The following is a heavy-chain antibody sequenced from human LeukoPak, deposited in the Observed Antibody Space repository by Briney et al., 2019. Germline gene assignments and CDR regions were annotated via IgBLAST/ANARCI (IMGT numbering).Heavy chain of an antibody. V-gene: IGHV3-33*01. CDR1: GFTFSSCD. CDR2: IWFDGNNK. Sequence: GGSLRLSCAASGFTFSSCDMHWVRQAPGKGLEWVAVIWFDGNNKYYADSVKGRFTISRDNSKNTLYLQMNSLRAEDTAVYYCARDLSYYDSSGYYYGYFDYWGQGTLVTVSS. D-gene: IGHD3-22*01. J-gene: IGHJ4*02. CDR3: ARDLSYYDSSGYYYGYFDY.